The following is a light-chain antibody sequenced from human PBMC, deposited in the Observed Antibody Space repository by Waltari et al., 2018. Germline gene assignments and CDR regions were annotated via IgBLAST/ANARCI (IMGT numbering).Light chain of an antibody. CDR1: SSDIGRYNY. J-gene: IGLJ3*02. CDR2: DVT. Sequence: QSALTQPASVSGSLGQSITISCTGSSSDIGRYNYVSRYQQFPDRAPKLIIYDVTNRPSGVSNRFSGSKSANTASLTISGLQPEDAANYYCASYNPGSTVVFGGGTELTVL. V-gene: IGLV2-14*01. CDR3: ASYNPGSTVV.